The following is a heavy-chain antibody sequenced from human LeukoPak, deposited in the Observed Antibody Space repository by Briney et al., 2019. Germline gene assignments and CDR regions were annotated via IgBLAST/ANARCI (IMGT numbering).Heavy chain of an antibody. V-gene: IGHV1-18*01. Sequence: GASVKVSCKASGYTFTSYGISWVRQAPGQGLEWMGWISAYNGNTNYAQKLQGRVTMTTDTSTSTAYMELRSLRSDDTAVYYCARGWGFVVVTADDAFDIWGQGTMVTVSS. CDR3: ARGWGFVVVTADDAFDI. J-gene: IGHJ3*02. CDR1: GYTFTSYG. CDR2: ISAYNGNT. D-gene: IGHD2-21*02.